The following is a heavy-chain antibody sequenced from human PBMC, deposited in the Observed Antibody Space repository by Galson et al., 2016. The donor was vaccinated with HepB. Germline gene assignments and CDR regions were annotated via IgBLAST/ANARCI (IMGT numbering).Heavy chain of an antibody. J-gene: IGHJ3*02. CDR2: IKTAGDT. V-gene: IGHV3-13*01. Sequence: SLRLSCAASGFTFSNYDMHWVRQGTGKGLEWVSAIKTAGDTFYADSVRGRFTIYRENARNSLYLQMNSLRAEDTAVYYCARLEMETSTDAFDIWGQGTLVTVSS. CDR1: GFTFSNYD. D-gene: IGHD5-24*01. CDR3: ARLEMETSTDAFDI.